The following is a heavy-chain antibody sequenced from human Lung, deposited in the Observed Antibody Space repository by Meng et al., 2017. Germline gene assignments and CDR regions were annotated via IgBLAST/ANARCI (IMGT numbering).Heavy chain of an antibody. CDR3: ARGQKGYFDL. CDR2: IYNSGST. J-gene: IGHJ2*01. Sequence: QVQLKASGPGLVKPSQTLSLTFTVSGGSISSSNYYWSWIRQPPGKGLEWSGHIYNSGSTYYNPSLKSRITISVDTSKNQFSLKLSSVTAADTAVYYCARGQKGYFDLWGRGTLVTVSS. V-gene: IGHV4-30-4*01. CDR1: GGSISSSNYY.